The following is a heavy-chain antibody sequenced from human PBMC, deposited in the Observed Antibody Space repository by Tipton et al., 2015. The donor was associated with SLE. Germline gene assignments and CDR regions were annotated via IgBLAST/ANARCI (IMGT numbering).Heavy chain of an antibody. CDR2: IYYSGST. CDR3: VRDIVVVVAATLGTDRLGSFDI. D-gene: IGHD2-15*01. CDR1: GGSISSSSYY. Sequence: TLSLTCTVSGGSISSSSYYWGWIRQPPGKGLEWIGSIYYSGSTYYNPSLKSRVTISVDTSKNQFSLKLSSVTAADTAVYYCVRDIVVVVAATLGTDRLGSFDIWGQGTMVTVSS. J-gene: IGHJ3*02. V-gene: IGHV4-39*07.